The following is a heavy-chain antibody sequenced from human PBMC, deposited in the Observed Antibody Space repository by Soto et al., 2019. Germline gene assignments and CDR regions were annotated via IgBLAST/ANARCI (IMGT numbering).Heavy chain of an antibody. J-gene: IGHJ6*03. CDR3: ARGVGLWSGYSDYYYYYYMDV. CDR2: INHSGST. Sequence: PSETLSLTCAVYGGSFSGYYWSWIRQPPGKGLEWIGEINHSGSTNYNPSLKSRVTISVDTSKNQFSLKLSSVTAADTAVYYCARGVGLWSGYSDYYYYYYMDVWGKGTTVTVSS. V-gene: IGHV4-34*01. D-gene: IGHD3-3*01. CDR1: GGSFSGYY.